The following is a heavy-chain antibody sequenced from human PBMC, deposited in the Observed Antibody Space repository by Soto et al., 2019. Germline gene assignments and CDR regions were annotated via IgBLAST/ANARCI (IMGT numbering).Heavy chain of an antibody. V-gene: IGHV1-69*02. J-gene: IGHJ3*02. CDR1: GGTFSSYT. CDR3: AAYGDYDAFDI. Sequence: QVQLVQSGAEVQKPGSSVKVSCKASGGTFSSYTISWVRQAPGQGLEWMGRIIPILGIANYAQKFQGRVTITADKSTSTAYMELSSLRSEDTAVYYCAAYGDYDAFDIWGQGTMVTVSS. D-gene: IGHD4-17*01. CDR2: IIPILGIA.